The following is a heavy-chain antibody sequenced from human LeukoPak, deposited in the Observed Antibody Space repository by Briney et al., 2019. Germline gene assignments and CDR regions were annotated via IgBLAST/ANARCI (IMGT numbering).Heavy chain of an antibody. CDR3: ARTYGSGSYYNPTYNWFDP. CDR1: GGSISSYY. J-gene: IGHJ5*02. CDR2: IYYSGST. D-gene: IGHD3-10*01. V-gene: IGHV4-59*01. Sequence: SETLSLTCTVSGGSISSYYWSWIRQPPGKGLEWMGYIYYSGSTNYNPSLKRRVTISVNTSKDQFSLKLSSVTAADTAVYYCARTYGSGSYYNPTYNWFDPWGQGTLVTVSS.